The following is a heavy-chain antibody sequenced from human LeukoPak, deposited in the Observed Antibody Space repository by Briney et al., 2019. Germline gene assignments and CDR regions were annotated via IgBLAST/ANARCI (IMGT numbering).Heavy chain of an antibody. J-gene: IGHJ6*03. CDR2: ISSSSNYI. D-gene: IGHD2-2*01. V-gene: IGHV3-21*03. CDR1: GFTFSSYS. Sequence: GGSLRLSCAASGFTFSSYSMNWVRQAPGKGLEWVSSISSSSNYIYYADSVKGRFTISRDNAKNSLYLQMNSLRAEDTAVYYCARDSSTSINPDYYYYMDVWGKGTTVTISS. CDR3: ARDSSTSINPDYYYYMDV.